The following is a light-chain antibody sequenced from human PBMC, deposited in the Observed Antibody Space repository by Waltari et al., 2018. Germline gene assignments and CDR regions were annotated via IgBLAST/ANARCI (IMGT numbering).Light chain of an antibody. CDR1: QDISNG. CDR2: TVS. J-gene: IGKJ1*01. CDR3: QHASGLPWT. Sequence: DIQMTQSPSSVSASVGDRVTITCRASQDISNGLARYQQKSGKAPKLLIHTVSTLQIGVPPRFSGSESGTDFTLTISSLQPEDFATYFCQHASGLPWTFGQAPKVEIK. V-gene: IGKV1-12*01.